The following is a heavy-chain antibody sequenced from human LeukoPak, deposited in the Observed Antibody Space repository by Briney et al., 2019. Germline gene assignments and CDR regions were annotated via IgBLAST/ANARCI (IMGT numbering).Heavy chain of an antibody. CDR2: ISGDGGST. Sequence: PGGSLRLSCAASGFTFDDYAMHWVRQAPGKGLEWVTLISGDGGSTYYADSVKGRFTISRDNSKNSLYLQMHSLRTEDTALYYCAKRIPISNTDTAMVLGLPAFDYWGQGTLVTVSS. J-gene: IGHJ4*02. D-gene: IGHD5-18*01. CDR3: AKRIPISNTDTAMVLGLPAFDY. V-gene: IGHV3-43*02. CDR1: GFTFDDYA.